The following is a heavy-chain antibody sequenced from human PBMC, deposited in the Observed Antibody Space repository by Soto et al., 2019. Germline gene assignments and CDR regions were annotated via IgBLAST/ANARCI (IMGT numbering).Heavy chain of an antibody. V-gene: IGHV3-15*01. D-gene: IGHD3-16*01. CDR3: NTDGGHDAFDI. CDR1: GFTFSNAW. Sequence: GGSLRLSCAASGFTFSNAWMSWVRQAPGKGLEWVGRIKSKTDGGTTDYAAPVKGRFTISRDDSKNTLYLQMNSLKTEDTAVYYGNTDGGHDAFDIWGQGTMVTVSS. CDR2: IKSKTDGGTT. J-gene: IGHJ3*02.